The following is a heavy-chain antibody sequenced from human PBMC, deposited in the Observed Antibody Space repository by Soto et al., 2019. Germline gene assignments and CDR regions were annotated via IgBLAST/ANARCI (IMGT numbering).Heavy chain of an antibody. CDR2: IYYSGST. V-gene: IGHV4-59*01. J-gene: IGHJ4*02. CDR1: GGSISSYY. CDR3: ARSQNIPEYFDY. Sequence: SETLSLTCTVSGGSISSYYWSWIRQPPGKGLEWIGYIYYSGSTNYNPSLKSRVTISVDTSKNQFSLKLSSVTAADTAVYYCARSQNIPEYFDYWGQGTLVTVSS.